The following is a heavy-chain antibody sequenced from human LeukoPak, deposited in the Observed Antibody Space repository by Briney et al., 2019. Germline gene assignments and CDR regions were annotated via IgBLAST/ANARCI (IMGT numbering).Heavy chain of an antibody. CDR3: ARGFNRGGDCYSRSYWYFDL. D-gene: IGHD2-21*02. V-gene: IGHV4-39*07. CDR2: IFYSGST. J-gene: IGHJ2*01. Sequence: PSETLSLTCTVSGDSISTNSYYWGWIRQPPGKGLEWIGNIFYSGSTYYNPSLKSRLTISLDTSKNQFSLKLSSVTAADTTVYYCARGFNRGGDCYSRSYWYFDLWGRGTLVTVSS. CDR1: GDSISTNSYY.